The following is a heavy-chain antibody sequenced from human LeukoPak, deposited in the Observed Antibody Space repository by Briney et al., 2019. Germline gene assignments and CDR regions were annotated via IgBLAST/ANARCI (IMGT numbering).Heavy chain of an antibody. V-gene: IGHV3-33*03. D-gene: IGHD4-23*01. CDR3: ASTGHDYGGYYFDY. Sequence: SRDNSKNTLFLQMNSLRAEDTAVYYCASTGHDYGGYYFDYWGQGTLVTVSS. J-gene: IGHJ4*02.